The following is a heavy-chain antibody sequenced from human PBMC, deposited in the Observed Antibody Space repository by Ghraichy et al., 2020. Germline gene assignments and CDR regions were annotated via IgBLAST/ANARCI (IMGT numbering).Heavy chain of an antibody. V-gene: IGHV3-21*01. D-gene: IGHD2-2*01. Sequence: GGSLRLSCAASGFTFSTYIMNWVRQAPGKGLEWVSSISSTSNYIYYADSVKGRFTISRDNAKNSLFLQMNSLRAEDTAVYYCARVVVPAASFYFYYMDVWGKGTTVTVSS. CDR1: GFTFSTYI. CDR3: ARVVVPAASFYFYYMDV. CDR2: ISSTSNYI. J-gene: IGHJ6*03.